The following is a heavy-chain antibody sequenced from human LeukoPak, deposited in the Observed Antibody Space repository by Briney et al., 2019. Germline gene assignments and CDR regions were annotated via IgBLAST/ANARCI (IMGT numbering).Heavy chain of an antibody. CDR1: GGTFSSYA. V-gene: IGHV1-69*05. J-gene: IGHJ5*02. CDR3: ARTSSGYYLRFDP. D-gene: IGHD3-22*01. CDR2: IIPIFGTA. Sequence: SVKVSCKASGGTFSSYAISWVRQAPGQGLEWMGGIIPIFGTANYAQKFQGRVTITTDESTSTSYMELSSLRSEDTAVYYCARTSSGYYLRFDPWGQGTLVTVSS.